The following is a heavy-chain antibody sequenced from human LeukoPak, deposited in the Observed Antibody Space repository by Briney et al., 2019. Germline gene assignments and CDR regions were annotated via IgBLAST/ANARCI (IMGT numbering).Heavy chain of an antibody. CDR3: ARHTPVGEYYFDY. D-gene: IGHD1-26*01. J-gene: IGHJ4*02. V-gene: IGHV4-34*01. CDR1: GGSFSGYY. CDR2: INHSGST. Sequence: ETLSLTCAVYGGSFSGYYWSWIRQPPGKGLEWIGEINHSGSTNYNPSLKSRVTISVDTSKNQFSLKLSSVTAAHTAVYYCARHTPVGEYYFDYWGQGTLVTVSS.